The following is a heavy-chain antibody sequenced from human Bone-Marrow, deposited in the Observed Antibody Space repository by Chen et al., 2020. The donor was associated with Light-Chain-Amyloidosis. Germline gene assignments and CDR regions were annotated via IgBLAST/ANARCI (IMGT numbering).Heavy chain of an antibody. J-gene: IGHJ6*03. Sequence: QVQLVQSGAEVKKPGASVKVSCKASGGTFSSYALNWVRQAPGQGLEWMAEIIPVIGTIRYAPDFQGRVTVTTDESMSTAYMELSSLRSEDTAVYYCATARLQAGTYTYYHSYYMHVWGTGTTVIVSS. CDR3: ATARLQAGTYTYYHSYYMHV. D-gene: IGHD1-26*01. CDR2: IIPVIGTI. CDR1: GGTFSSYA. V-gene: IGHV1-69*05.